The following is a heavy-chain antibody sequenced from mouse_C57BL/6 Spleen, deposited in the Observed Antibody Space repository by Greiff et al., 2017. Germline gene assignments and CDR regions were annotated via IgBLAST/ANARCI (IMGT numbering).Heavy chain of an antibody. D-gene: IGHD1-1*01. Sequence: EVKLMESGGDLVKPGGSLKLSCAASGFTFSSYGMSWVRQTPDKRLEWVATISSGGSYTYYPDSVKGRFTISRDNAKNTLYLQMSSLKSEDTAMYYCARGITTVVAHFDYWGQGTTLTVSS. V-gene: IGHV5-6*01. CDR1: GFTFSSYG. CDR2: ISSGGSYT. J-gene: IGHJ2*01. CDR3: ARGITTVVAHFDY.